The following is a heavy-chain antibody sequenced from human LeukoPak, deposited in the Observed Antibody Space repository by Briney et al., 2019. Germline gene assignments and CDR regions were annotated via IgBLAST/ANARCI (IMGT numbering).Heavy chain of an antibody. D-gene: IGHD2-15*01. CDR3: AREENCSGGSCYFYYFDY. CDR1: GFTFSSYG. J-gene: IGHJ4*02. Sequence: GGSLRLSCAASGFTFSSYGMHWVRQAPGKGLEWVAVIWYDGSNKYYADSVKGRFTISRDNSKNTLYLQMNSLRAEDTAVYYCAREENCSGGSCYFYYFDYWGQGTLVTVSS. V-gene: IGHV3-33*01. CDR2: IWYDGSNK.